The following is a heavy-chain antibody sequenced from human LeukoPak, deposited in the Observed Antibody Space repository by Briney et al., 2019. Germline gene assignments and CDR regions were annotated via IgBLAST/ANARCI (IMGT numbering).Heavy chain of an antibody. Sequence: ASVKVSCKTSGYNFSSYDINWVRQATGQGLEWIGWINPNSGNKGYAQKFQGRVAMTGDTSITTAYMELSSLTSEDTAVYFCARCSVGLRKRNDFWGQGTLVTVSS. J-gene: IGHJ4*02. D-gene: IGHD2-15*01. CDR1: GYNFSSYD. V-gene: IGHV1-8*01. CDR3: ARCSVGLRKRNDF. CDR2: INPNSGNK.